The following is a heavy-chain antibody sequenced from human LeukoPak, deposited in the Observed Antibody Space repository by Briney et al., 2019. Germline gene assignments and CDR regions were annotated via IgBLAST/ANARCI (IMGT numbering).Heavy chain of an antibody. CDR1: GYSFTRYW. V-gene: IGHV5-51*01. Sequence: GESLKISCKGSGYSFTRYWIGWVRQMPGKGLEWMGIIYPGDSDTRYSPSFQGQVTISADKSISTAYLQWSSLKASDTAMYYCARRITKDDILTGYSHWFDPWGQGTLVTVSS. D-gene: IGHD3-9*01. CDR2: IYPGDSDT. J-gene: IGHJ5*02. CDR3: ARRITKDDILTGYSHWFDP.